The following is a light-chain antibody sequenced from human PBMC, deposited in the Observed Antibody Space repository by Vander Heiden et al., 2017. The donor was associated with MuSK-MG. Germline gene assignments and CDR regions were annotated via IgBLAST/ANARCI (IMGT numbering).Light chain of an antibody. CDR2: WAS. V-gene: IGKV4-1*01. J-gene: IGKJ1*01. Sequence: DIVMTQSPDSLAGFLGERATITCKSSQSVLYSSNNKNYLAWYQQKPGQPPKLLIYWASTRESGAPDRFSGSGSGTDFTLTISILQAEDVAVYYCQQEYSTPWTFGQGTKVEIK. CDR3: QQEYSTPWT. CDR1: QSVLYSSNNKNY.